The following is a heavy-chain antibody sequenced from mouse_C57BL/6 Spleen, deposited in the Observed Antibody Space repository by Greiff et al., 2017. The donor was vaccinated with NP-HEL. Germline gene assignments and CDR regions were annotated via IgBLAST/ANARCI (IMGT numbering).Heavy chain of an antibody. CDR2: INPSSGYT. CDR3: ARCNDGYYEAMDY. J-gene: IGHJ4*01. D-gene: IGHD2-3*01. Sequence: VQLQQSGAELARPGASVKMSCKASGYTFTSYTMHWVKQRPGQGLEWIGYINPSSGYTKYNQKFKVKATLTADKSSSTAYMQLSSLTSEDSAVYDWARCNDGYYEAMDYWGQGASVTVAS. V-gene: IGHV1-4*01. CDR1: GYTFTSYT.